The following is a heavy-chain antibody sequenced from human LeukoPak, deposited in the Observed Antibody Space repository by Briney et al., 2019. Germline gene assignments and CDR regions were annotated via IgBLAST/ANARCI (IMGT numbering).Heavy chain of an antibody. J-gene: IGHJ5*02. CDR1: GLAFSTYW. Sequence: GGSPRLSCVASGLAFSTYWMTWVRQAPGKGLEWVANINQDGRHRYFVNSVEGRFSISRDSAKNSLYLQIDSLRADDTAVYYCARGGRGWFDPWGQGTLVTVSS. CDR2: INQDGRHR. CDR3: ARGGRGWFDP. D-gene: IGHD1-26*01. V-gene: IGHV3-7*01.